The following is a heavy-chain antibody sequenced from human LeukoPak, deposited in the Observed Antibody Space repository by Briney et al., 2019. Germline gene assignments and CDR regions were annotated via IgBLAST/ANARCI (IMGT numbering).Heavy chain of an antibody. D-gene: IGHD6-13*01. CDR2: INHSGST. CDR1: GGSFSGYY. Sequence: ASETLSLTCAVYGGSFSGYYWSWIRQPPGKGLEWIGEINHSGSTNYNPSLKSRVTISVDTSKNQFSLKLSSVTAADTAVYYCARGRIAAARGGFDYWGQGTLVTVSS. J-gene: IGHJ4*02. CDR3: ARGRIAAARGGFDY. V-gene: IGHV4-34*01.